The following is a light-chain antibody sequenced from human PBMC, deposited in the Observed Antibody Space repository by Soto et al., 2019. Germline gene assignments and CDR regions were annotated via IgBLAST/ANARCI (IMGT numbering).Light chain of an antibody. CDR1: SSDVGGYNY. CDR2: DVS. J-gene: IGLJ2*01. CDR3: LLSYSGARGV. V-gene: IGLV2-11*01. Sequence: QSALTQPHSVSGSPGQSVTISCTGTSSDVGGYNYVSWYQHHPGKAPKLIIYDVSERPSGVPDRFSGSKSGNTGNTASLTISGLQAEDEADYYCLLSYSGARGVFGGGTKLTVL.